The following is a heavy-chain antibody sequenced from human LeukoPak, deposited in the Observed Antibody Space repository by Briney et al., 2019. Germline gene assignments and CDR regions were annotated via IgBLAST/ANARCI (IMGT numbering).Heavy chain of an antibody. CDR2: ISSSGSTI. J-gene: IGHJ6*04. CDR3: AELGITMIGGV. CDR1: GFTFSNHW. Sequence: GGSLRLSCAASGFTFSNHWMSWVRQAPGKGLEWVSYISSSGSTIYYADSVKGRFTISRDNAKNSLYLQMNSLRAEDTAVYYCAELGITMIGGVWGKGTTVTISS. D-gene: IGHD3-10*02. V-gene: IGHV3-48*04.